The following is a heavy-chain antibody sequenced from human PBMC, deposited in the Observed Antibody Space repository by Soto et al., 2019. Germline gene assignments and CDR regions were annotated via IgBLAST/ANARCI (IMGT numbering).Heavy chain of an antibody. J-gene: IGHJ4*02. CDR1: GFTFSSYS. CDR2: ISSSSSTI. D-gene: IGHD6-19*01. Sequence: EVQLVESGGGLVQPGGSLRLSCAASGFTFSSYSMNWVRQAPGKGLEWVSYISSSSSTIYYADSVKGRFTISGDNAKNSLYLQMNSLRAEDTAVYYCASRLAGTGYWGQGTLVTVSS. V-gene: IGHV3-48*01. CDR3: ASRLAGTGY.